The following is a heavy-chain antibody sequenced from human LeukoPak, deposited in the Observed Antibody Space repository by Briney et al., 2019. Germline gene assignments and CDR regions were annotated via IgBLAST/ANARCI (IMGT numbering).Heavy chain of an antibody. CDR2: IDPSDSYT. J-gene: IGHJ4*02. Sequence: PXESLKISCKGSGYSFTSYWISWVRQMPGKGLEWMGRIDPSDSYTNYSPSFQGHVTISADKSISTAYLQWSSLKASDTAMYYCARSGLPDSIAVAGTVDYWGQGTLVTVSS. CDR1: GYSFTSYW. D-gene: IGHD6-19*01. CDR3: ARSGLPDSIAVAGTVDY. V-gene: IGHV5-10-1*01.